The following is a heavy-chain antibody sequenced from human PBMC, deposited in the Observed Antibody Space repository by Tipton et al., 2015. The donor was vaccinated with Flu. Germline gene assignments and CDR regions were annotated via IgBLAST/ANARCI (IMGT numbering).Heavy chain of an antibody. CDR3: ARGVIYGYLRAFDI. D-gene: IGHD5-18*01. J-gene: IGHJ3*02. CDR2: IYYSGST. V-gene: IGHV4-59*12. CDR1: GGSISSYY. Sequence: TLSLTCTVSGGSISSYYWSWIRQPPGKGLEWIGYIYYSGSTNYNPSLKSRVTISVDTSKNQFSLKLSSVTAADTAVYYCARGVIYGYLRAFDIWGQGTMVTVSS.